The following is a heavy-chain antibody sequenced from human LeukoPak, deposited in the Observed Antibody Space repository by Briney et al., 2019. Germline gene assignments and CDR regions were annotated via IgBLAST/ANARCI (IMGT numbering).Heavy chain of an antibody. J-gene: IGHJ4*02. CDR1: GFTFSSYS. D-gene: IGHD6-6*01. Sequence: PGGSLRLSCAASGFTFSSYSMNWVRQAPGKGLEWVSSISSSSSYIYYADSVKGRFTISRDNAKNSLYLQMNSLRAEDTAVYYCARDADSSSPTPFDYWGQGTLVTVSS. V-gene: IGHV3-21*01. CDR2: ISSSSSYI. CDR3: ARDADSSSPTPFDY.